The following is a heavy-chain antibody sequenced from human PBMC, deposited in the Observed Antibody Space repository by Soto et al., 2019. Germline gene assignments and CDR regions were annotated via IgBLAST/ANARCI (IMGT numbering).Heavy chain of an antibody. CDR1: GGSISSGDYY. Sequence: TLSLTCTVSGGSISSGDYYWSWIRQPPGKGLEWIGYIYYSGSTYYNPSLKSRVTVSVDTSKNQFSLKLSSVTAADTAVYYCARGRGTMVRGVIILNWFDPWGQGTLVTVSS. V-gene: IGHV4-30-4*01. D-gene: IGHD3-10*01. CDR2: IYYSGST. CDR3: ARGRGTMVRGVIILNWFDP. J-gene: IGHJ5*02.